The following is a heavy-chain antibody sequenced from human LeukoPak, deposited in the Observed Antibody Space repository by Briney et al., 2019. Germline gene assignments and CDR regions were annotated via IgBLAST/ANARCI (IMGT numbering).Heavy chain of an antibody. CDR1: GYTFTSYY. D-gene: IGHD1-14*01. J-gene: IGHJ4*02. Sequence: ASVKVSCKASGYTFTSYYMHWVRQAPGQGLEWMGIINPSGGSTSYAQKFQGRVTMTRDTSTSTVYMELSSLRSEDTAVYYCARVTPYLKGVEPEPHFDYWGQGTLVTVSS. CDR3: ARVTPYLKGVEPEPHFDY. V-gene: IGHV1-46*01. CDR2: INPSGGST.